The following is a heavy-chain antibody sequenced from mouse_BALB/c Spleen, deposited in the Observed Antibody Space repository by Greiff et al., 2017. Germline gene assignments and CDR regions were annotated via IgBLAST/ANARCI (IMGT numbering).Heavy chain of an antibody. D-gene: IGHD2-1*01. CDR3: ARDYGNYVGFAY. CDR2: ISDGGSYT. V-gene: IGHV5-4*02. J-gene: IGHJ3*01. Sequence: EVQVVESGGGLVKPGGSLKLSCAASGFTFSDYYMYWVRQTPEKRLEWVATISDGGSYTYYPDSVKGRFTISRDNAKNNLYLQMSSLKSEDTAMYYCARDYGNYVGFAYWGQGTLVTVSA. CDR1: GFTFSDYY.